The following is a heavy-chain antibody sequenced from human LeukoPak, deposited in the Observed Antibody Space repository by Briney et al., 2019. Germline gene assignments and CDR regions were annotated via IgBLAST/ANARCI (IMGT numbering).Heavy chain of an antibody. Sequence: ASVKVSCKASGYTFTGYYMHWVRQAPGQGLEWMGWINPNSGGTNYAQKFQGRVTMTRDTSISTAYVELSRLRSDDTAVYYCARVLPGGYCSSTSCYDYYYYYMDVWGKGTTVTVSS. CDR3: ARVLPGGYCSSTSCYDYYYYYMDV. CDR2: INPNSGGT. CDR1: GYTFTGYY. J-gene: IGHJ6*03. V-gene: IGHV1-2*02. D-gene: IGHD2-2*01.